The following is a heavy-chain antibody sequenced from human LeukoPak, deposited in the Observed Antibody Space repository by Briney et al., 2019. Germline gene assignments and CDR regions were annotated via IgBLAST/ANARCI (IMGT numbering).Heavy chain of an antibody. J-gene: IGHJ4*02. Sequence: PSETLSLTCTVSGSSVSSGSYYWSWIRQPPGKGLEWIGYIYYSGSTNYNPSLKSRVTISVDTSKNQFSLNLSSVTAADTAVYYCARGYDSSGYYYWWGQGTLVTVSS. CDR2: IYYSGST. CDR1: GSSVSSGSYY. D-gene: IGHD3-22*01. V-gene: IGHV4-61*01. CDR3: ARGYDSSGYYYW.